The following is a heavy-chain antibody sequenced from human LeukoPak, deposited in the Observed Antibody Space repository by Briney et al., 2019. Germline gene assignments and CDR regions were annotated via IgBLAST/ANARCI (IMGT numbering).Heavy chain of an antibody. Sequence: SETLSLTCTVSGGSISSGGYYWSWIRQHPGKGLEWIGYIYYSGSTYYNPSLKSRVTISVDTSKNQFSLKLSSVTAADTAVYYCARAGGHDDAFDIWGQGIMVTVSS. V-gene: IGHV4-31*03. D-gene: IGHD4-23*01. CDR1: GGSISSGGYY. J-gene: IGHJ3*02. CDR3: ARAGGHDDAFDI. CDR2: IYYSGST.